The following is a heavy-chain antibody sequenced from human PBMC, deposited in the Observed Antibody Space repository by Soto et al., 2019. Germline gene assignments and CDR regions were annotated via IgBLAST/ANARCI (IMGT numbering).Heavy chain of an antibody. V-gene: IGHV4-34*01. J-gene: IGHJ5*02. D-gene: IGHD2-15*01. Sequence: SETLSLTCAVYGGSFSGYYWSWIRQPPGKGLEWIGEINHSGSTNYNPSLRSRVTISVDTSKNQFSLKLSSVTAADTAVYYCARGRIPGYCSGGSCSPPTPASDPWGQGTPVTVSS. CDR1: GGSFSGYY. CDR3: ARGRIPGYCSGGSCSPPTPASDP. CDR2: INHSGST.